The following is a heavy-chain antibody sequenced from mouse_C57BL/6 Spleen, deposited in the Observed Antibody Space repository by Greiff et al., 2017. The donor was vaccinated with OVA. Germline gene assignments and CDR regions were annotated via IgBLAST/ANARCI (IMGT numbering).Heavy chain of an antibody. Sequence: VKLVESGAELVKPGASVKMSCKASGYTFTTYPIEWMKQNHGKSLEWIGNFHPYNDDTKYNEKFKGKATLTVEKSSSTVYLELSRLTSDDSAVYYCARGPYYYGSSSGFDDWGQGTTLTVSS. D-gene: IGHD1-1*01. CDR2: FHPYNDDT. CDR3: ARGPYYYGSSSGFDD. V-gene: IGHV1-47*01. J-gene: IGHJ2*01. CDR1: GYTFTTYP.